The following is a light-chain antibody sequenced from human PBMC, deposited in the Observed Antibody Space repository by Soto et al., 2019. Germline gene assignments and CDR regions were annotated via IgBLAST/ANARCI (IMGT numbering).Light chain of an antibody. J-gene: IGLJ3*02. CDR2: DTS. CDR1: TGAVTSSHY. V-gene: IGLV7-46*01. Sequence: QALVTQEPSLTVSPGGTVTLTCGSSTGAVTSSHYPYWFQQKPGQAPRALIYDTSNKHSWTPARFSGSLLGGKPALILSGAQPEDEADYYCSLSYSDVRVFGGGTKLTVL. CDR3: SLSYSDVRV.